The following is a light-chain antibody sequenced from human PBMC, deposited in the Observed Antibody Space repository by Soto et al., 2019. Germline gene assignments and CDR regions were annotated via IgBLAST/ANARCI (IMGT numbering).Light chain of an antibody. Sequence: DIVMTQSPDSLAVALGDRATINCRSSQSVLYSANNKNYLAWYQQKPGQPPKLLIYWASTRESGVPDRFSGSGSGTDFTLTISSLQAEDVAVYYCQEYYTTGYSFGQGTKVDIK. CDR2: WAS. CDR1: QSVLYSANNKNY. CDR3: QEYYTTGYS. J-gene: IGKJ2*03. V-gene: IGKV4-1*01.